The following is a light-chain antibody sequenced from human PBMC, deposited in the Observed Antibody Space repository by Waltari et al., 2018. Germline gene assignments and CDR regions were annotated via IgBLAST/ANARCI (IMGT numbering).Light chain of an antibody. Sequence: QSVLTQPPSVSGAPGQRVTISCSGGNSNIGAGYDVHWYQQLPGTAPKLLIYGNTIRPSGVPDRFSGSKSDTSASLAITGLQAEDEADYYCQSYDSSLSAYVFGTGTKVTVL. CDR2: GNT. CDR3: QSYDSSLSAYV. CDR1: NSNIGAGYD. J-gene: IGLJ1*01. V-gene: IGLV1-40*01.